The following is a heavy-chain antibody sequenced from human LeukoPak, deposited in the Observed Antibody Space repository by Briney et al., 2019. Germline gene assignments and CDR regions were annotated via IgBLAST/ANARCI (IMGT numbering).Heavy chain of an antibody. CDR2: ISGSGTI. D-gene: IGHD6-13*01. V-gene: IGHV4-4*07. Sequence: PSETLSLTCTVSGGSIHSYWSWIRQPAGKGLEWIGRISGSGTITYNPSLKSRVTMSVDTSKNQFSLNLKSVTPEDTAVYYCARNLIPEQLVLNFWGQGTLVAVSS. CDR3: ARNLIPEQLVLNF. J-gene: IGHJ4*02. CDR1: GGSIHSY.